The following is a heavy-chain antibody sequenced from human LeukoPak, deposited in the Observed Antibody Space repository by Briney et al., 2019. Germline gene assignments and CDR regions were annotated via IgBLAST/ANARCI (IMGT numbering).Heavy chain of an antibody. V-gene: IGHV5-51*01. J-gene: IGHJ3*02. Sequence: GESLKISCKGSGYSFTSYWIGWVRQMPGKGLEWMGIIYPGDSDTRYSPSFQGQVTISADKSISTAYLQWSSLKASDTAMYYCARAYYYDSSGYGGNAFDIWGQGTMVTVSS. D-gene: IGHD3-22*01. CDR1: GYSFTSYW. CDR2: IYPGDSDT. CDR3: ARAYYYDSSGYGGNAFDI.